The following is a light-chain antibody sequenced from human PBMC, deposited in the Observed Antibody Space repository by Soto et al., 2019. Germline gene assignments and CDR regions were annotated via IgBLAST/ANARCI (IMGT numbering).Light chain of an antibody. CDR1: HSVDSD. V-gene: IGKV3-15*01. CDR3: QQYNNWPPIT. Sequence: EIVITQSPSTLSVSPGERATLSCRASHSVDSDLAWYQQKPGQAPRLLIYGVSTRANGIPARFSGSGSGTEFTLTISSLQSEDFAVYYCQQYNNWPPITFGQGTRLEI. J-gene: IGKJ5*01. CDR2: GVS.